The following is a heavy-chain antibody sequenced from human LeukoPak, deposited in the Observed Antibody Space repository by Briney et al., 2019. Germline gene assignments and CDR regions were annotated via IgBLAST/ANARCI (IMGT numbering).Heavy chain of an antibody. Sequence: GGSLRLSCAASGFTFSSYAMHWVRQALGKGLEWVAVISYDGSNKYYADSVKGRFTISRDNSKNTLYLQMNSLESEDTAVYYCAKDYYGSGSSSCGMDVWGQGTTVTVSS. V-gene: IGHV3-30-3*02. CDR1: GFTFSSYA. J-gene: IGHJ6*02. CDR3: AKDYYGSGSSSCGMDV. CDR2: ISYDGSNK. D-gene: IGHD3-10*01.